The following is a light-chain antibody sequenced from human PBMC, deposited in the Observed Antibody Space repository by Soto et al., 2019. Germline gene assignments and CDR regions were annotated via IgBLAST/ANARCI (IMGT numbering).Light chain of an antibody. CDR2: AAS. Sequence: DIQMTQSPSSLSASVGDRVTITCRASQSISTSLNWYQQKPGKAPDLLIYAASNLQSGVPSRFSGSGSGTDFTLTISSLQPDDFVTYYCQQSYSSPHMYTFGQGTKLELK. CDR1: QSISTS. V-gene: IGKV1-39*01. CDR3: QQSYSSPHMYT. J-gene: IGKJ2*01.